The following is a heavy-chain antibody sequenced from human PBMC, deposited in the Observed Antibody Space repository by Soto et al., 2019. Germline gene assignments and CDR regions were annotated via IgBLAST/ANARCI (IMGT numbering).Heavy chain of an antibody. Sequence: PSETLSLTCTASGGSISSGGYYWSWIRQPPGRGLEWIGEINHSGSTNYNPSLKSRVTISVDTSKNQFSLKLSSVTAADTAVYYCARGLPPSGSYYKRVYYYYYGMDVWGQGTTVTVSS. V-gene: IGHV4-39*07. CDR3: ARGLPPSGSYYKRVYYYYYGMDV. CDR1: GGSISSGGYY. D-gene: IGHD1-26*01. CDR2: INHSGST. J-gene: IGHJ6*02.